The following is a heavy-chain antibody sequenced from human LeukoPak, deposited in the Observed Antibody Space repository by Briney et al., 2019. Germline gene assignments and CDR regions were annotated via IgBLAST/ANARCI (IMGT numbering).Heavy chain of an antibody. Sequence: ASVKVSCKASGYTFTSYAMHWVRQAPGQRLEWMGWINAGNGNTKYSQKVQGRVTITRDTSASTASMELSRLRYEATAVYYCARGVGYCSSTSCYGGEDYWGQGTLVTVSS. CDR2: INAGNGNT. D-gene: IGHD2-2*01. V-gene: IGHV1-3*01. J-gene: IGHJ4*02. CDR1: GYTFTSYA. CDR3: ARGVGYCSSTSCYGGEDY.